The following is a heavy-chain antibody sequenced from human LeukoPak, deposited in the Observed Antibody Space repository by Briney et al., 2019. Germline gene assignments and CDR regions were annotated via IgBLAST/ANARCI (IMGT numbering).Heavy chain of an antibody. D-gene: IGHD3-10*01. CDR3: ARSLSNYYGSGSYSGNNWFDP. Sequence: PSGTLSLTCAVSGGSISSSTWWSWVRQPPGKGLEWIGEIYHSGSTNYNPSLKSRVTISVDTSKNQFSLKLSSVTAADTAVYYCARSLSNYYGSGSYSGNNWFDPWGQGTLVTVSS. V-gene: IGHV4-4*02. CDR2: IYHSGST. J-gene: IGHJ5*02. CDR1: GGSISSSTW.